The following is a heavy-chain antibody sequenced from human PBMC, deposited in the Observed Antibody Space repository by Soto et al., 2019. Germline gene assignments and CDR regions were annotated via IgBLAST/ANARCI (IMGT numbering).Heavy chain of an antibody. CDR2: INWNSGSI. CDR3: VKDESINWYSGHFRH. Sequence: EVQLVESGGGLVQPGRSLRLSCAASGFTFDDYAMHWVRQVPGKGLEWVSGINWNSGSISYGDSVKGRFAISRDNAKNSLHLQMTSLSAEDTAFYYCVKDESINWYSGHFRHWGQGTLVTVSS. V-gene: IGHV3-9*01. J-gene: IGHJ1*01. D-gene: IGHD6-13*01. CDR1: GFTFDDYA.